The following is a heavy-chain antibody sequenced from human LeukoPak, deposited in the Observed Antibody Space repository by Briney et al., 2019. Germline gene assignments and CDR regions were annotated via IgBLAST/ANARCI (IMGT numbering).Heavy chain of an antibody. CDR1: GFTFSSYS. CDR2: ISSSSSTI. J-gene: IGHJ4*02. D-gene: IGHD6-19*01. V-gene: IGHV3-48*04. Sequence: PGGSLRLSCAASGFTFSSYSMNWVRQAPGKGLEWVSYISSSSSTIYYADSVKGRFTISRDNAKNSLYLQMNSLRAEDTAVYYCARRAVAGSGDYWGQGTLVTVSS. CDR3: ARRAVAGSGDY.